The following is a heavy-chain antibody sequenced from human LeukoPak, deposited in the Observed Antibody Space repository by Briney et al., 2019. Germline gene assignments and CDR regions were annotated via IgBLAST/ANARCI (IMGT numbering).Heavy chain of an antibody. V-gene: IGHV3-30-3*01. D-gene: IGHD3-10*01. J-gene: IGHJ4*02. CDR2: ISYDGSNK. Sequence: GGSLRLSCAASGFTFSSYAMHWVRQAPGKGLEWVAVISYDGSNKYYADSVKGRFTISRDNSKNTLYLQMNSLRAEDTAVYYCARTRGPSPGYFDYWGQGTLVTVSS. CDR1: GFTFSSYA. CDR3: ARTRGPSPGYFDY.